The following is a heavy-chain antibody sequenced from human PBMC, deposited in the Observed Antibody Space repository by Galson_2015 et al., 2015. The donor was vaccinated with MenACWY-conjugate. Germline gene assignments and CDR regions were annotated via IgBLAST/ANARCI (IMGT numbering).Heavy chain of an antibody. CDR1: GFTFSSYW. Sequence: SLRLSCAASGFTFSSYWMSWVRQAPGKRLEWVANIKQDGSEKYYVDSVKGRFTISRDNAKNSLYLQMNSLRAEDTAVYYCARGTSGWYREYYYGMDVWGQGTTVTVSS. CDR3: ARGTSGWYREYYYGMDV. J-gene: IGHJ6*02. CDR2: IKQDGSEK. V-gene: IGHV3-7*03. D-gene: IGHD6-19*01.